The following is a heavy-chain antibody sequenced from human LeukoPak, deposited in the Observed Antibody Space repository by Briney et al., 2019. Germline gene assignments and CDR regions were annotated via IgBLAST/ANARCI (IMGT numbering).Heavy chain of an antibody. CDR3: AKSRGYYYDSSGYPTFDY. Sequence: GGSLRLSCAASGFIFSSYWIHWVRQAPGKGLVWVSRINPDGSSTTYADSVRGRFTISRDNAKNRLYLQMDSLRAEDTAVYYCAKSRGYYYDSSGYPTFDYWGQGTLVTVSS. J-gene: IGHJ4*02. V-gene: IGHV3-74*01. CDR1: GFIFSSYW. CDR2: INPDGSST. D-gene: IGHD3-22*01.